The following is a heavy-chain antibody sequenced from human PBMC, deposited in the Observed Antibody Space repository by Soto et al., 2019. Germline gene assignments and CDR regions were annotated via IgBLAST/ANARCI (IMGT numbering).Heavy chain of an antibody. D-gene: IGHD5-18*01. CDR2: IYYRGSA. CDR3: ARHVWRQLWTRDMGFAY. J-gene: IGHJ4*02. V-gene: IGHV4-39*01. CDR1: GGSISSTSYY. Sequence: SETLSLTCTVSGGSISSTSYYRGWIRQPPGKRMEWIGSIYYRGSAYYKTSLKSRVTISVDTSKNQLSLKVSSVSAADTAVYYCARHVWRQLWTRDMGFAYWGQGTLATVS.